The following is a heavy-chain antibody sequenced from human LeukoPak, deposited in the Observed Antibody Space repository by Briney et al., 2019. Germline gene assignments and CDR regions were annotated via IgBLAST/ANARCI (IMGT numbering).Heavy chain of an antibody. CDR2: IYYSGST. J-gene: IGHJ4*02. V-gene: IGHV4-59*01. CDR3: VRGSSSGPTFDY. D-gene: IGHD6-6*01. CDR1: GGSISSYY. Sequence: PSETLSLTCTVSGGSISSYYWSWIRQPSGKGLEWIGYIYYSGSTNYNPSLKSRVTISVDTSKNQFSLKLSSVTAADTAVYYCVRGSSSGPTFDYWGQGTLVTVSS.